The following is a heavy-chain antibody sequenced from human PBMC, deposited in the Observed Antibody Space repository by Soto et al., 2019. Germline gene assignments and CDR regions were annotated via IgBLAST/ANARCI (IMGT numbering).Heavy chain of an antibody. J-gene: IGHJ6*03. Sequence: ASVKVSCKASGYTFTSYCISWVRQAPGQGLEWMGWVSAYNGNTNYAQKLQGRVTMTTDTSTSTAYMELRSLRSDDTAVYYCARGGGLNYYYYIDVWGKGTTVTVSS. CDR2: VSAYNGNT. V-gene: IGHV1-18*01. CDR1: GYTFTSYC. CDR3: ARGGGLNYYYYIDV.